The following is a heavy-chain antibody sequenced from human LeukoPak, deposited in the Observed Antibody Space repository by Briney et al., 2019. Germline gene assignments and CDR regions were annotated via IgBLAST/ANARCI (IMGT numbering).Heavy chain of an antibody. CDR2: IYYSGST. CDR3: ARVVVPYYDFWSGYFAFDI. V-gene: IGHV4-59*01. J-gene: IGHJ3*02. D-gene: IGHD3-3*01. Sequence: SETLSLTCTVSGGSISSYYWSWIRQPPGKGLEWIGYIYYSGSTNYNPSLKSRATISVDTSKNQFSLKLSSVTAADTAVYYCARVVVPYYDFWSGYFAFDIWGQGTMVTVSS. CDR1: GGSISSYY.